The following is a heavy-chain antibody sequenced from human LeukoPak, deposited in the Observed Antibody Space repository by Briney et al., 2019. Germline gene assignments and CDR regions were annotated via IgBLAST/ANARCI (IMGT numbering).Heavy chain of an antibody. V-gene: IGHV1-69*05. D-gene: IGHD6-6*01. Sequence: ASVKVSCKASGGTFSSYAISWVRKAPGQGLEWREGFIPIFGTANYAQKFQGRVTITTDESTSTAYMELSSLRSEDTAVYYCARDHVEYSSSERGAFDIWGQGTMVTVSS. CDR2: FIPIFGTA. J-gene: IGHJ3*02. CDR1: GGTFSSYA. CDR3: ARDHVEYSSSERGAFDI.